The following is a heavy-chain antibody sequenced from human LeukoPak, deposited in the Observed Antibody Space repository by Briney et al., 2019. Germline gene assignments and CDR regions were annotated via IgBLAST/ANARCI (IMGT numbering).Heavy chain of an antibody. CDR3: ASHVLRFLEWLLSPYYYYYYWMDV. J-gene: IGHJ6*02. V-gene: IGHV1-69*04. D-gene: IGHD3-3*01. Sequence: ASVRVSCTASGGTFTSYAISWVRQAPGQGLEWRGRIIPILGIANYAQKFQGRVTITADKSTSTAYMELSSLRSEDTAVYYCASHVLRFLEWLLSPYYYYYYWMDVWGQGTPVTVSS. CDR2: IIPILGIA. CDR1: GGTFTSYA.